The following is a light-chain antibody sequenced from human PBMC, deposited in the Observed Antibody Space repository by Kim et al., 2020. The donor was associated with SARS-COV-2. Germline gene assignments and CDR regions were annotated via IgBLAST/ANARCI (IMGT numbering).Light chain of an antibody. Sequence: STPVPESATSSDLCCYHYVSWYQRLPGKSPTLIIYNVTERPSGVPDRFSGSKSGNTASLTISGLQAEDEADYYCCSYPGIFTYVVFGGWTQLTVL. CDR2: NVT. CDR1: SSDLCCYHY. J-gene: IGLJ2*01. V-gene: IGLV2-11*01. CDR3: CSYPGIFTYVV.